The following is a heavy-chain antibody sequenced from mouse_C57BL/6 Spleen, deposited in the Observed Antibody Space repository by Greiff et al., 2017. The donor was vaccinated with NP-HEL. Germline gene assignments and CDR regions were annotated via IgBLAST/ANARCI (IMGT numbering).Heavy chain of an antibody. J-gene: IGHJ1*03. CDR2: IHPNSGST. Sequence: QVQLQQPGAELVKPGASVKLSCKASGYTFTSYWMHWVKQRPGQGLEWIGMIHPNSGSTNYNEKFKSKATLTVDKSSSPAYMQLSSLTSEDSAVYYCARVGLRRDWYFDVWGTGTTVTVSS. V-gene: IGHV1-64*01. CDR1: GYTFTSYW. D-gene: IGHD2-2*01. CDR3: ARVGLRRDWYFDV.